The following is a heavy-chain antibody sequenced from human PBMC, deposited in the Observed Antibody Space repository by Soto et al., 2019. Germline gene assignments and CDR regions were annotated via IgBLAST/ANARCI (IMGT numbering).Heavy chain of an antibody. J-gene: IGHJ6*02. CDR2: IIPIFGTA. CDR3: ASRYCSSTSCYDYYYGMDV. V-gene: IGHV1-69*01. Sequence: QVQLVQSGAEVKKPGSSVKVSCKASGGTFSSYAISWVRQAPGQGLEWMGGIIPIFGTANYAQKFQGRVTITADESKSKAYMELSSLRSEDTAVYYCASRYCSSTSCYDYYYGMDVWGQGTTVTVSS. CDR1: GGTFSSYA. D-gene: IGHD2-2*01.